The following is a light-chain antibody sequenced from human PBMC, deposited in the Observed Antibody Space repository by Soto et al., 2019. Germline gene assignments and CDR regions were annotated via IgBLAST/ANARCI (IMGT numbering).Light chain of an antibody. V-gene: IGKV3-20*01. CDR3: HQYGSSPAT. Sequence: EIVLTQSPGTLSLSPGERATLSYRASQSVSSSFLAWYQQKPGQAPRLLIYGASSRATGIPDRFSGSGSGTDFTLTISRLEPEDFAVYYCHQYGSSPATFGQGTKVDIK. CDR2: GAS. CDR1: QSVSSSF. J-gene: IGKJ1*01.